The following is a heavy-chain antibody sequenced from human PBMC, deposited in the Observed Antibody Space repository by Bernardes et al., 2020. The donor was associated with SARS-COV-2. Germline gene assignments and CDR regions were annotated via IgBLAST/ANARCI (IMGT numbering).Heavy chain of an antibody. V-gene: IGHV3-7*03. CDR3: TRLHY. J-gene: IGHJ4*02. Sequence: GSLRLSCAASGFTFSSYSMNWVRQAPGKGLEWVANIKQDGSEKHYVDSVKGRFTISRDNAKNSLYLQMDSLRAEDTAVYYCTRLHYWGQGILVTVSS. CDR2: IKQDGSEK. CDR1: GFTFSSYS.